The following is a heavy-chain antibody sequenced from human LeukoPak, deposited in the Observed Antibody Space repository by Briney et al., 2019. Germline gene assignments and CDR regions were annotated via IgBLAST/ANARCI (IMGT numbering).Heavy chain of an antibody. J-gene: IGHJ5*02. V-gene: IGHV1-2*07. CDR1: GYTFIDYY. CDR2: IKPKNGGT. D-gene: IGHD1-26*01. CDR3: ARDNSVGDTAWWFDP. Sequence: GASVKVSCKASGYTFIDYYMHWMRQAPGQGLEWMGWIKPKNGGTNYADKFQGRVTMTRDTSISTAYMELSRLRSDDTAVYYCARDNSVGDTAWWFDPWGQGTLVTVSS.